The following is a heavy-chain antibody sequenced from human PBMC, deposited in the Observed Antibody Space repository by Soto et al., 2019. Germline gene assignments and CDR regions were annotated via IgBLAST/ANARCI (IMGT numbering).Heavy chain of an antibody. V-gene: IGHV4-31*01. D-gene: IGHD2-15*01. CDR1: VGSIIIGCYY. CDR3: ERAKVALYYFDY. Sequence: SSETXSLTCTFSVGSIIIGCYYWSWIRQHPGKGLEWIGYIYYSGITYYNPSLKSLVTISVDTSKNQFSLKLSSVTAADTAVYYCERAKVALYYFDYWGQGTLVTVSS. CDR2: IYYSGIT. J-gene: IGHJ4*02.